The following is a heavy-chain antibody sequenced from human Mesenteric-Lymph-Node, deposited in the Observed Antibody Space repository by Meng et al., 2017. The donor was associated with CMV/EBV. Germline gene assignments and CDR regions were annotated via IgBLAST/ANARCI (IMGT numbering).Heavy chain of an antibody. J-gene: IGHJ4*02. Sequence: SGPTLVKPTQTLTLTCTFSGFSLSTNGAGVVWVRQTPRKALEWLVFTYWNDDERYSPSLKSRLTITKDTSKNQVVLTMTNVDPVDTATYYCAYRAVAYDILTGYYNPYYFDYWGQGTLVTVSS. CDR3: AYRAVAYDILTGYYNPYYFDY. V-gene: IGHV2-5*01. D-gene: IGHD3-9*01. CDR1: GFSLSTNGAG. CDR2: TYWNDDE.